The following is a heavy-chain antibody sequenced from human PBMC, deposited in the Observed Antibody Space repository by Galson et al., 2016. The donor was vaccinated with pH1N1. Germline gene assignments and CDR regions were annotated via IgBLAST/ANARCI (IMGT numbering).Heavy chain of an antibody. D-gene: IGHD3-10*01. V-gene: IGHV4-31*03. CDR2: IYYTGSS. CDR3: ARRFSEFLEGLPADASDI. J-gene: IGHJ3*02. CDR1: GGSISSDASY. Sequence: TLSLTCTVSGGSISSDASYWSWIRQHPGKGLEWIGYIYYTGSSYYNPSLKSRVSISLDTSKNRFSLELSSVTAADTAVYYCARRFSEFLEGLPADASDIWGQGTMVTVSS.